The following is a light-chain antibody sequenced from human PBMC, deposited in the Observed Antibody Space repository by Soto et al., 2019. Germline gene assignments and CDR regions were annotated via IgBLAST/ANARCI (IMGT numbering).Light chain of an antibody. J-gene: IGKJ1*01. CDR2: KAS. V-gene: IGKV1-5*03. CDR1: QSISAW. CDR3: QQYMTYPKT. Sequence: DIQMTQSPSTLSASVGDRVSINCRASQSISAWLAWYQQKPGKAPKVLIYKASSLESGVTSRFSGSGSGTEFTLTISSLQADDFATYYCQQYMTYPKTFGQGTKVDIK.